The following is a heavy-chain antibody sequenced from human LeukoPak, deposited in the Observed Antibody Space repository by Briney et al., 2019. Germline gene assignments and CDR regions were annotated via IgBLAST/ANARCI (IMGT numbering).Heavy chain of an antibody. CDR3: ASLGYDFWSGPFDY. D-gene: IGHD3-3*01. CDR1: GGSFSGYY. J-gene: IGHJ4*02. Sequence: KPSETLSLTCAVYGGSFSGYYWSWIRQPPGKGLEWIGEINHSGSTNYNPSLKSRVTISVDTSKNQFSLKLSSVTAADTAVYYCASLGYDFWSGPFDYWGQGTLVTVSS. CDR2: INHSGST. V-gene: IGHV4-34*01.